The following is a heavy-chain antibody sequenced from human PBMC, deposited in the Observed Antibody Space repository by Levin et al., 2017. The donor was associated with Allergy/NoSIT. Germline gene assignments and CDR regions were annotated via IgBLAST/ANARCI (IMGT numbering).Heavy chain of an antibody. D-gene: IGHD3-10*01. CDR3: ATRKGNAGSFFDY. V-gene: IGHV4-28*01. CDR1: GHSISDSHW. J-gene: IGHJ4*02. Sequence: SQTLSLTCGVSGHSISDSHWWGWIRQPPGKGLEWIGYIYDTGRTYYNPSLGSRAPLSLDTAKNQFSLKLNSMTAVDTAVYYCATRKGNAGSFFDYWGQGTLVTVSS. CDR2: IYDTGRT.